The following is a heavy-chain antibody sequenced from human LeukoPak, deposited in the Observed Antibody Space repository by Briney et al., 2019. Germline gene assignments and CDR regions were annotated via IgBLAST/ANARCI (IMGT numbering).Heavy chain of an antibody. J-gene: IGHJ4*02. CDR1: GFTFSSYA. Sequence: GGSLRLSCAASGFTFSSYAMSWVRQAPGKGLEWVSAISGSGGSTYYADSVKCRFTISRDNSKNTLYLKMISMRAEDTDVYYCAKSGKYYDFWSGSYRFDYWGQGTLVTVSS. CDR3: AKSGKYYDFWSGSYRFDY. V-gene: IGHV3-23*01. CDR2: ISGSGGST. D-gene: IGHD3-3*01.